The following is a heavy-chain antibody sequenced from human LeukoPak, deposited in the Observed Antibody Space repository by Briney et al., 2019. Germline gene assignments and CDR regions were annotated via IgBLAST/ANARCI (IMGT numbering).Heavy chain of an antibody. D-gene: IGHD5-12*01. CDR3: ARVGYSGDFDY. CDR2: VFDSGST. J-gene: IGHJ4*02. CDR1: GVSISREGYS. Sequence: SETLSLTCDVSGVSISREGYSWSWIRQPPGKGLEWVGYVFDSGSTYYTPSLKSRVAVSMDKSKNQFSLKLSSVTAADTAVYYCARVGYSGDFDYWGQGTLVTVSS. V-gene: IGHV4-30-4*07.